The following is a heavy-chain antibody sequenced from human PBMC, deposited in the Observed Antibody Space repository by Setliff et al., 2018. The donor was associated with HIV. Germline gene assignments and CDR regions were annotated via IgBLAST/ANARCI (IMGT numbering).Heavy chain of an antibody. Sequence: SETLSLTCTVSGGSISSHYWSWIRQPPGKGLEWIGYIYNTGSTNNNPSLKSRVTISIHTSKNQFSLRLSSATAADTAVYYCSGQPSWGSIAAAGDFDYWGQGTLVTVSS. J-gene: IGHJ4*02. V-gene: IGHV4-59*11. CDR2: IYNTGST. CDR1: GGSISSHY. D-gene: IGHD6-13*01. CDR3: SGQPSWGSIAAAGDFDY.